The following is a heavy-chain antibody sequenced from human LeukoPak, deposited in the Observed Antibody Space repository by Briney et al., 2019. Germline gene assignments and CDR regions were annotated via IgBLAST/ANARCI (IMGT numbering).Heavy chain of an antibody. D-gene: IGHD2-15*01. CDR2: NYYSGST. V-gene: IGHV4-39*01. J-gene: IGHJ4*02. Sequence: PSETLSLTCTVSGGSISSSSYYWGWIRQPPGKGLEWIGSNYYSGSTYYNPSLKSLVTISVDTSKNQFSLKLSSVTAADTAVYYCARHDASYCSGGSCLVRYFDYWGQGTLVTVSS. CDR3: ARHDASYCSGGSCLVRYFDY. CDR1: GGSISSSSYY.